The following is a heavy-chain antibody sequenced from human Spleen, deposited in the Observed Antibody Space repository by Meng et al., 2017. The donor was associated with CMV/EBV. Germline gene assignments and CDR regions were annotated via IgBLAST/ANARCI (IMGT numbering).Heavy chain of an antibody. CDR1: GFTFNRFT. J-gene: IGHJ5*02. CDR2: ISYDGTNK. Sequence: GGSLRLSCATSGFTFNRFTMHWVRQAPDKGLEWVAVISYDGTNKYYADSVKGRFTISRDNAKNSLYLQMNRLRAEDTAVYYCARDLRSLTSIAVGFDPWGQGTLVTVSS. D-gene: IGHD6-19*01. CDR3: ARDLRSLTSIAVGFDP. V-gene: IGHV3-30*04.